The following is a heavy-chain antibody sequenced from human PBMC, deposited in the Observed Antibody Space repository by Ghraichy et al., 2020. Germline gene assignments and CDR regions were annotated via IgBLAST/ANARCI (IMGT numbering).Heavy chain of an antibody. CDR2: IYHSGST. D-gene: IGHD1-26*01. V-gene: IGHV4-4*02. Sequence: SETLSLTCAVSGGSISSSNWWSWVRQPPGKGLEWIGEIYHSGSTNYNPSLKSRVTISVDKSKNQFSLKLSSVTAADTAVYYCAREGGDVGIVGAKRSFDIWGQGTMVTVSS. J-gene: IGHJ3*02. CDR1: GGSISSSNW. CDR3: AREGGDVGIVGAKRSFDI.